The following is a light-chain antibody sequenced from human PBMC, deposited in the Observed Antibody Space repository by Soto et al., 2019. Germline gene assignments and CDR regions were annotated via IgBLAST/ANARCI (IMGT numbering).Light chain of an antibody. CDR1: SSDVGSYNL. Sequence: QSALTQPASVSGSPGQSITISCTGTSSDVGSYNLVSWYQQPPGQAPILIIYEVNERPSSTSNRFSGSKSGNTASLTISGLQGEDEDDYYFCSYAASRIFVFGGGTKLTVL. V-gene: IGLV2-23*02. J-gene: IGLJ2*01. CDR3: CSYAASRIFV. CDR2: EVN.